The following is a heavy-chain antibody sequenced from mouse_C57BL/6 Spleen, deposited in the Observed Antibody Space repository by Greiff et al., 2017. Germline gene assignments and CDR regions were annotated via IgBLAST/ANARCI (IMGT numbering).Heavy chain of an antibody. CDR3: ARRGVYYYGSSWYFGV. V-gene: IGHV1-80*01. J-gene: IGHJ1*03. D-gene: IGHD1-1*01. CDR1: GYAFSSYW. CDR2: IYPGGGDT. Sequence: QVQLQQSGAELVKPGASVKISCKASGYAFSSYWMNWVKQRPGKGLEWIGQIYPGGGDTNYNGKFKGKATLTADKSSSTAYMQLSSLTSEDSAVYFCARRGVYYYGSSWYFGVWGTGTTVTVSS.